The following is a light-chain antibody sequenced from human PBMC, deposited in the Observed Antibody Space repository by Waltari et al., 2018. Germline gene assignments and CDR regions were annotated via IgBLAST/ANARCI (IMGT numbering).Light chain of an antibody. Sequence: DLVMTQSPDSLAVPLGERATIHDTPRQSVLYTSNNKNYLAWYQQKPGQPPKLLIYWASTRESGVPDRFSGSGSGTDFTLTISSLQAEDVAVYYCQQYYSTPLTFGGGTKVEIK. V-gene: IGKV4-1*01. J-gene: IGKJ4*01. CDR2: WAS. CDR1: QSVLYTSNNKNY. CDR3: QQYYSTPLT.